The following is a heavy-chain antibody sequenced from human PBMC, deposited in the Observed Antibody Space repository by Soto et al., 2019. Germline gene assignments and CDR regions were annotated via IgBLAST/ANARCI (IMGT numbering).Heavy chain of an antibody. J-gene: IGHJ4*02. CDR1: GIMFGQYA. CDR2: VGTSGAST. V-gene: IGHV3-23*01. D-gene: IGHD3-22*01. Sequence: GGSLSLSCPAPGIMFGQYALAWARRAPGRGLEWVSVVGTSGASTFYADSVRGRFTISRDNSENTLYLQMNSLRAADTALYFCARSYYYDSTGYYRTFDYWGPGTLVTVSS. CDR3: ARSYYYDSTGYYRTFDY.